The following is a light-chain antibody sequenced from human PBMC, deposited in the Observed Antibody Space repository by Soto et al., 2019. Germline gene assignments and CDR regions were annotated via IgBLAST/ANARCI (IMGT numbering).Light chain of an antibody. CDR2: AVS. Sequence: QSALTQPASVSGSPGQSITISCTGTGSDIGAYNFVSWYQQHPGKAPKLIIYAVSDRPSGVSDRFSGSKSGNTASLTISGLQAEDEAEYYCNSYTTVTTYVFGTWTKVTVL. J-gene: IGLJ1*01. V-gene: IGLV2-14*01. CDR3: NSYTTVTTYV. CDR1: GSDIGAYNF.